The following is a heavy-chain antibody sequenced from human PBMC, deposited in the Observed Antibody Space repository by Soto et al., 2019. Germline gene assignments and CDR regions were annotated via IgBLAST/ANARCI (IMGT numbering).Heavy chain of an antibody. CDR1: GFTFSSYS. D-gene: IGHD5-12*01. J-gene: IGHJ6*02. V-gene: IGHV3-21*01. CDR2: ISSSSSYI. Sequence: EVQLVESGGGLVKPGGSLRLSCAASGFTFSSYSMNWVRQAPGKGLEWVSSISSSSSYIYYADSVKGRFTISRDNAKNSLYLQMNSLRAEDTAVYYCARHVDIVATFGMDVWGQGTTVTVSS. CDR3: ARHVDIVATFGMDV.